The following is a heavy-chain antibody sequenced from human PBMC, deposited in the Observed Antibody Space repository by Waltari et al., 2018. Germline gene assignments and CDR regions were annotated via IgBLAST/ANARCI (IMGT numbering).Heavy chain of an antibody. V-gene: IGHV4-34*01. D-gene: IGHD1-26*01. Sequence: QVQLQQWGAGLLKPSETLSLTCAVYGGSFSGYYWSWIRQPPGKGLEWIGEINHSGSTNYNPSLKSRVTISVDTSKNQFSLKLSSVTAADTAVYYCARTSGSYRGGDYWGQGTLVTVSS. CDR2: INHSGST. J-gene: IGHJ4*02. CDR3: ARTSGSYRGGDY. CDR1: GGSFSGYY.